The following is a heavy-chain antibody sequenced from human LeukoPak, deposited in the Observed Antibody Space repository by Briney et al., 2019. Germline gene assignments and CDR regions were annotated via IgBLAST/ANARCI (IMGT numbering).Heavy chain of an antibody. V-gene: IGHV5-51*01. D-gene: IGHD5-18*01. Sequence: GESLKISCKGSGYSFTNYWLAWVRQLPGKGLEWMGIIHPDDSDTRHSPSFEGQVTFSADKSTSTAYLQWGSLRASDTAMYFCARLQSDSHSTFDYWGLETLVTVSS. CDR1: GYSFTNYW. CDR3: ARLQSDSHSTFDY. J-gene: IGHJ4*02. CDR2: IHPDDSDT.